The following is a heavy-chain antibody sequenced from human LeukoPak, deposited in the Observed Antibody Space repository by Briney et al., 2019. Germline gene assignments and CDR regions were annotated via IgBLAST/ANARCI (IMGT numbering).Heavy chain of an antibody. CDR1: GGSISSYY. CDR2: IYYSGST. J-gene: IGHJ6*03. D-gene: IGHD4-17*01. Sequence: SETLSLTCTVSGGSISSYYWSWIRQPPGKGLEWIGYIYYSGSTNYNPSLKSRVTISVDTSKNQFSLKLSSVTAADTAVYYCARVVTTVTSDYMDVWGKGTTVTIS. CDR3: ARVVTTVTSDYMDV. V-gene: IGHV4-59*01.